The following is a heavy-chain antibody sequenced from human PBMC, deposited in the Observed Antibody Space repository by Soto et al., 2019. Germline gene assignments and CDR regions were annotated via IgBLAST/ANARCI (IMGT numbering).Heavy chain of an antibody. Sequence: EVQLVESGGGLVQPGGSLRLSCAASGFTVSSNYMSWVRQAPGKGLEWVSVIYSGGSTYYADSVKGRSTISRHNSKNTLYLQMNSLRAEDTAVYYCARGYSYGYGFYYFDYWGQGTLVTVSS. CDR3: ARGYSYGYGFYYFDY. CDR2: IYSGGST. D-gene: IGHD5-18*01. V-gene: IGHV3-53*04. CDR1: GFTVSSNY. J-gene: IGHJ4*02.